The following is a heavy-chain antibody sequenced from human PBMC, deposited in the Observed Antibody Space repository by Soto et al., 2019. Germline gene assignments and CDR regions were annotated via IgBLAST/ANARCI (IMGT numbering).Heavy chain of an antibody. CDR2: ISSSSSSI. CDR3: AKRYYYDSSGYSLSL. CDR1: GFTFSSYS. Sequence: GGSLRLSCAASGFTFSSYSMNRVRQAPGKGLEWVSYISSSSSSIYYADSVKGRFTISRDNSKNTLYLQMNSLRAEDTAVYYCAKRYYYDSSGYSLSLWGQGTMVTVSS. V-gene: IGHV3-48*01. D-gene: IGHD3-22*01. J-gene: IGHJ3*01.